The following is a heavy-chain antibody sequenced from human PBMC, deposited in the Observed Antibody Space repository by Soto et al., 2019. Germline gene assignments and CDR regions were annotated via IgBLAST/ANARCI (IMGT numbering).Heavy chain of an antibody. J-gene: IGHJ4*02. V-gene: IGHV3-7*01. CDR3: ATSAAAPGNY. D-gene: IGHD6-13*01. CDR1: GFTFSSYW. CDR2: VKGDGSDT. Sequence: GGSLRLSCAASGFTFSSYWMSWVRQAPGKGLEWVANVKGDGSDTYYVDSVKGRFTISRDNAKNSLYLQMNSLRAEDTAVYYCATSAAAPGNYWGQGTLVTVSS.